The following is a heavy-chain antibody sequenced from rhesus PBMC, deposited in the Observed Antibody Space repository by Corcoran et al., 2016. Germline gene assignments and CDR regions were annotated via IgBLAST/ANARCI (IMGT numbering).Heavy chain of an antibody. CDR2: IKSEAEGGTV. CDR1: GFPFSTDW. CDR3: TRNGVTFDY. D-gene: IGHD3-34*01. J-gene: IGHJ4*01. V-gene: IGHV3-16*02. Sequence: EVLLVESGGGSVQPGGSLRLSCAASGFPFSTDWRSGVRQAPGKGLDWVGRIKSEAEGGTVAYAESVKGRFTISRDDSTNTLYLQMNSLKTEDTAVYYCTRNGVTFDYWGQGVLVTVSS.